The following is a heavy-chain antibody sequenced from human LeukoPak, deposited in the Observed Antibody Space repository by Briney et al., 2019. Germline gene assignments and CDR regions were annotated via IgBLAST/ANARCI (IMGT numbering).Heavy chain of an antibody. D-gene: IGHD3-16*01. V-gene: IGHV3-20*04. J-gene: IGHJ4*02. CDR2: INWNGGST. CDR3: ARDRQKGVIDY. CDR1: GFTFDDYG. Sequence: GGSLRLSCAASGFTFDDYGMSWVRQAPGKGLEWVSGINWNGGSTGYADSVKGRFTISRDNSKNTLYLQMNSLRAEDTAVYYCARDRQKGVIDYWGQGTLVTVSS.